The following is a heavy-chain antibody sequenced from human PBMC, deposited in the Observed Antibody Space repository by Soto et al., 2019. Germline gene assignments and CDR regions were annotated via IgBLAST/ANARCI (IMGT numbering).Heavy chain of an antibody. Sequence: QVQLVQSGAEVKKPGSSVKVSCKASGGTFSSYTISWVRQAPGQGLEWMGRIIPILGIANYAQKFQGRVTITADKSTSTAYMELSSLRSEDTAVYYCARVYYGGTAYWYFDLWGRGTLVTVSS. V-gene: IGHV1-69*02. CDR1: GGTFSSYT. D-gene: IGHD4-17*01. J-gene: IGHJ2*01. CDR3: ARVYYGGTAYWYFDL. CDR2: IIPILGIA.